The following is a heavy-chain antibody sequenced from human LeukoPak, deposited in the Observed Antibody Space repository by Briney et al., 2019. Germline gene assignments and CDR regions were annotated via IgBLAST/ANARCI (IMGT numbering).Heavy chain of an antibody. CDR2: INPNSGGT. D-gene: IGHD2-2*01. CDR1: GYSFTGYY. Sequence: ASVKVSCEASGYSFTGYYMHWVRQAPGQGLEWMGWINPNSGGTNYAQKFQGRVTMTRDTSISTAYMELSRLRSDDTAVYYCARALVPAAQRLSSWGQGTLVTVSS. V-gene: IGHV1-2*02. J-gene: IGHJ5*02. CDR3: ARALVPAAQRLSS.